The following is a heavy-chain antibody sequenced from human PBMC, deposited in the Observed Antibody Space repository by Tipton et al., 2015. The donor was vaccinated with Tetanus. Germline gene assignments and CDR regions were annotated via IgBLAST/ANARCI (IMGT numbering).Heavy chain of an antibody. CDR2: IYYSGST. Sequence: TLSLTCTVSGGSISSGGYYWSWIRQHPGKGPEWIGYIYYSGSTYYNPSLKSRVTILVDTSKNQFSLKLSSVTAADTAVYYCARGGLTPYEKDYWGQGTLVTVSS. CDR3: ARGGLTPYEKDY. D-gene: IGHD3-3*01. J-gene: IGHJ4*02. CDR1: GGSISSGGYY. V-gene: IGHV4-31*03.